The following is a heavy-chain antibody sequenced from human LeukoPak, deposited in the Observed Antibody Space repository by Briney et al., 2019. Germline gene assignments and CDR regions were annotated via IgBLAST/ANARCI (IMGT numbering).Heavy chain of an antibody. CDR2: MNPNSGNT. D-gene: IGHD5-12*01. CDR1: GYTFTSYD. V-gene: IGHV1-8*01. Sequence: GASVKVSCKASGYTFTSYDINWVRQATGQGLEWMGWMNPNSGNTGCAQKFQGRVTMTRNTSISTAYMELSSLRSEDTAVYYCARGRIVATSTSLAIYXXQGTLVTVSS. J-gene: IGHJ4*02. CDR3: ARGRIVATSTSLAIY.